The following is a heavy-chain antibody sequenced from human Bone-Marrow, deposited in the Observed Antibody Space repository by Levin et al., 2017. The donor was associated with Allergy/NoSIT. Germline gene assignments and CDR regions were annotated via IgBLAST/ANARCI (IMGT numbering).Heavy chain of an antibody. J-gene: IGHJ6*03. CDR3: ARQDAYSYYYMDV. Sequence: NPGGSLRLSCQASGSSFISYLITWVRQVPGKGLEWMGRIDPSDSYINYSPSFQGHVVFSVDKSLTTAYLQWNNVKASDTAIYYCARQDAYSYYYMDVWGKGTAVTVSS. CDR1: GSSFISYL. V-gene: IGHV5-10-1*01. CDR2: IDPSDSYI.